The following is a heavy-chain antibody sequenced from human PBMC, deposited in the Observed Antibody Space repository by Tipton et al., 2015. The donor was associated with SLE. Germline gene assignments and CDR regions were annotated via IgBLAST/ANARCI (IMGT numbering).Heavy chain of an antibody. CDR2: ITGGGGST. D-gene: IGHD2-2*02. V-gene: IGHV3-23*01. J-gene: IGHJ2*01. CDR3: ARDLYQDYSRHWYFDL. CDR1: EISFSIYD. Sequence: GSLRLSCAASEISFSIYDMSWVRQAPGKGLEWVSTITGGGGSTHYADSVKGRFTISRDSSKNTLYLQMNSLRADDTAVYYCARDLYQDYSRHWYFDLWGRGTLVTVSS.